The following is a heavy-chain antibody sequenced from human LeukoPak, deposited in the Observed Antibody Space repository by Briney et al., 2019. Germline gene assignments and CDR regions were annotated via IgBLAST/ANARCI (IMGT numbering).Heavy chain of an antibody. D-gene: IGHD3-22*01. Sequence: ASVKVSCKASGYTFTSYAMHWVRQAPGQRLEWMGWINAGNGNTKYSQKFQGRVTITRDTSASTAYMELSSLRSEDTAVYYCARDGYYYDSSGSLRYYFDYWGQGTLVTVSS. CDR1: GYTFTSYA. CDR3: ARDGYYYDSSGSLRYYFDY. CDR2: INAGNGNT. V-gene: IGHV1-3*01. J-gene: IGHJ4*02.